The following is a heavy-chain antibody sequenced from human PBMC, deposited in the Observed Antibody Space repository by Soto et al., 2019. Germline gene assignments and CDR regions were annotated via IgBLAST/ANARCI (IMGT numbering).Heavy chain of an antibody. Sequence: PSETLSLTCTVSGGSISGHFWSWIRQPPGKGLEWIGDISYSGSTYYHPSLKSRVTISLDTSKNQFSLQLSSVTAADTAMYYCARTSEYFSRIFDSWGQGTLVTVS. CDR3: ARTSEYFSRIFDS. CDR1: GGSISGHF. V-gene: IGHV4-59*11. J-gene: IGHJ4*02. D-gene: IGHD2-2*01. CDR2: ISYSGST.